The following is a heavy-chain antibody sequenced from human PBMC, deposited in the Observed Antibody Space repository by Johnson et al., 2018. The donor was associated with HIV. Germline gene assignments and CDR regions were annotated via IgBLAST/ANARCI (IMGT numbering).Heavy chain of an antibody. D-gene: IGHD2-15*01. CDR2: ISWNSGSI. CDR3: ATPQEGYSAFDI. J-gene: IGHJ3*02. V-gene: IGHV3-9*01. Sequence: EVQLVESGGGLVQPGRSLRLSCAASGFTFDDYAMHWVRQAPGKGLEWVSGISWNSGSIGYAASVKGRFTISRDNSKNTLYLQMNSLRAEDTAVYYCATPQEGYSAFDIWGQGTMVTVSS. CDR1: GFTFDDYA.